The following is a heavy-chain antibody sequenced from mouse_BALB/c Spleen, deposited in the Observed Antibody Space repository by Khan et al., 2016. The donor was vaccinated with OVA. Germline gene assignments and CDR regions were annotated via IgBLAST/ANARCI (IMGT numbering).Heavy chain of an antibody. CDR3: SRSASYWFFDV. Sequence: QIQLVQSGPELKKPGETVKISCKASGYTFTNYGMNWVKQAPGKGLKWMGWINTYTGEPTYADDFKGRCAFSSETSANTAYLQINNLKNEDTATCFCSRSASYWFFDVWGAGTTVTVSS. V-gene: IGHV9-3-1*01. CDR2: INTYTGEP. CDR1: GYTFTNYG. J-gene: IGHJ1*01. D-gene: IGHD6-1*01.